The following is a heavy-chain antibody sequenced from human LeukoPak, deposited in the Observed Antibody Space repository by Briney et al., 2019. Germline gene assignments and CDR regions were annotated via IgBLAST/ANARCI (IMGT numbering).Heavy chain of an antibody. V-gene: IGHV1-2*02. J-gene: IGHJ5*02. CDR1: GYTFSGYY. Sequence: ASVKVSCKTSGYTFSGYYMHWVRQAPGQGLEWMGWINPISGGTNFAQKFQGRVTMTRDTSISTAYMELSRLTSDDTAVYFCARAHLTTVRAVIMSLSDWCDPWGQGTLVTVSS. CDR3: ARAHLTTVRAVIMSLSDWCDP. CDR2: INPISGGT. D-gene: IGHD3-10*01.